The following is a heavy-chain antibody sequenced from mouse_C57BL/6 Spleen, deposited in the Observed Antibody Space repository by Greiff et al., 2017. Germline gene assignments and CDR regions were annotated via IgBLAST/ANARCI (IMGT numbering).Heavy chain of an antibody. Sequence: EVMLVESGPELVKPGASVKISCKASGYSFTGYYMNWVKQSPEKSLEWIGEINPSTGGTTYNQKFKAKATLTVDKSSSTAYMQLKSLTSEDSAVYYCARSSYAMDYWGQGTSVTVSS. J-gene: IGHJ4*01. CDR3: ARSSYAMDY. CDR2: INPSTGGT. D-gene: IGHD6-1*01. V-gene: IGHV1-42*01. CDR1: GYSFTGYY.